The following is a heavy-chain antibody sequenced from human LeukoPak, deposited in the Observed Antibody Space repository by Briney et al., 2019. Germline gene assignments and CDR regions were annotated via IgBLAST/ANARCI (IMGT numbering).Heavy chain of an antibody. CDR1: GFTFSSYG. CDR3: VREAAATLFDY. V-gene: IGHV3-23*01. J-gene: IGHJ4*02. Sequence: PGGSLRLSCAASGFTFSSYGMSWVRQAPGKGLEWVSAISGSGGSTYYADSVKGRFTISRDNSKNTLYLQMSSLKAEDTAVYYCVREAAATLFDYWGQGTLVTVSS. CDR2: ISGSGGST. D-gene: IGHD1-26*01.